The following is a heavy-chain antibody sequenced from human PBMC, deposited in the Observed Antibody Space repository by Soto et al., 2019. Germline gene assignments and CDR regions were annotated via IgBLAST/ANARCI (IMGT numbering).Heavy chain of an antibody. D-gene: IGHD1-26*01. CDR2: IIPILCIA. CDR1: GGTFSSYI. Sequence: QVQLVQSGAEVKKPGSSVKVSCKASGGTFSSYIISWVRQAPGQGLEWMGRIIPILCIANYAQKFQGRVTITADKSTSTAYMELRSLSSEHTAVYYCARFPQTAIVGAAYDYWGKGTLVTVSS. V-gene: IGHV1-69*02. CDR3: ARFPQTAIVGAAYDY. J-gene: IGHJ4*02.